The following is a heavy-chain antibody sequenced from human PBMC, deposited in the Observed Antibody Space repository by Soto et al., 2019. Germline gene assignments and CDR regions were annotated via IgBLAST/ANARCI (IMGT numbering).Heavy chain of an antibody. D-gene: IGHD7-27*01. CDR1: GFTFSSYW. J-gene: IGHJ6*03. CDR2: IKQDGSEK. V-gene: IGHV3-7*03. CDR3: ARVGLSFRVPQLGNYYYYYYMDV. Sequence: GGSLRLSCAASGFTFSSYWMSWVRQAPGKGLEWVANIKQDGSEKYYVDSVKGRFTISRDNAKNSLYLQMNSLRAEDTAVYYCARVGLSFRVPQLGNYYYYYYMDVWGKGTTVTVSS.